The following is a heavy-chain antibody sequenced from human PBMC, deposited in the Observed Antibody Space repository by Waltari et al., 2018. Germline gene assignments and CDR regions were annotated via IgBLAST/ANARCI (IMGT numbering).Heavy chain of an antibody. Sequence: QVQLVQSGAEVKKPGSSVKVSCQASAGTFSSYAISWVPPAPGQGLEWMGGIIPIFGTANYAQKFQGRVTITADESTSTAYMELSSLRSEDTAVYYCAAVVVVAATLLPPTDYWGQGTLVTVSS. CDR1: AGTFSSYA. J-gene: IGHJ4*02. CDR2: IIPIFGTA. V-gene: IGHV1-69*01. D-gene: IGHD2-15*01. CDR3: AAVVVVAATLLPPTDY.